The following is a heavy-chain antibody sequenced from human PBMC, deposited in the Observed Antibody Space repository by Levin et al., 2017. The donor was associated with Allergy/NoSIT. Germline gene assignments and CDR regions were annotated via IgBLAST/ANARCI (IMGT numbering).Heavy chain of an antibody. V-gene: IGHV3-30*18. Sequence: GESLKISCAASGFTFSSYGMHWVRQAPGKGLEWVAVISYDGSNKYYADSVKGRFTISRDNSKNTLYLQMNSLRAEDTAVYYCAKDRADTRNYFDYWGQGTLVTVSS. J-gene: IGHJ4*02. D-gene: IGHD1-26*01. CDR1: GFTFSSYG. CDR3: AKDRADTRNYFDY. CDR2: ISYDGSNK.